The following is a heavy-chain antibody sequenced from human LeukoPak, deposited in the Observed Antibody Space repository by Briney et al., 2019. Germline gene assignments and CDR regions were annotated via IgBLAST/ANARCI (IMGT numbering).Heavy chain of an antibody. Sequence: ASVKVSCKASGGTFSSYAISWVRQAPGQGLEWMGGIIPIFGTANYVQKFQGRVTITTDESTSTAYMELSSLRSEDTAVYYCARGPLIAARQAYFDYWGQGTLVTVSS. CDR1: GGTFSSYA. D-gene: IGHD6-6*01. CDR3: ARGPLIAARQAYFDY. J-gene: IGHJ4*02. V-gene: IGHV1-69*05. CDR2: IIPIFGTA.